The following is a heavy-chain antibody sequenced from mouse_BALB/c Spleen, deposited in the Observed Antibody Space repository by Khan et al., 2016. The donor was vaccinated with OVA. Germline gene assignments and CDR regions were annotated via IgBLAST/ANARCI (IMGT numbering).Heavy chain of an antibody. CDR2: ISTYYGHA. CDR3: TRGGGGNRFAY. J-gene: IGHJ3*01. Sequence: QVQLKESGAELVRPGVSVKISCKGSGYTFTDFTMHWVKQSHAMSLEWIGVISTYYGHATYNQKFKDKATMTVDKSSSTAYMELARLTSEDSAIYYCTRGGGGNRFAYWGQWTLVTVSA. CDR1: GYTFTDFT. V-gene: IGHV1S137*01.